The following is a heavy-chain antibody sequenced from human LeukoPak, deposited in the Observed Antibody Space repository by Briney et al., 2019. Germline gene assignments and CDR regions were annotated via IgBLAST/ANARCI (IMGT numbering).Heavy chain of an antibody. D-gene: IGHD3-22*01. Sequence: GWSLRLSCAASGLTFSSYAMSWVGQAPGKGLEWVSASSGSGGSTYYADSVKGRFTISSDNSRNTLYLQMNNLRAEDTAVYYCAKEKKGAAITMIVVVRNAEYFQHWGQGTLVTVSS. V-gene: IGHV3-23*01. J-gene: IGHJ1*01. CDR1: GLTFSSYA. CDR2: SSGSGGST. CDR3: AKEKKGAAITMIVVVRNAEYFQH.